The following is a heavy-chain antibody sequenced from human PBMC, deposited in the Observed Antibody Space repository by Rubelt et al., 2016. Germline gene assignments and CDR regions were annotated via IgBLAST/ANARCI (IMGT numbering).Heavy chain of an antibody. CDR2: ISPGASDT. V-gene: IGHV5-51*01. CDR1: GYSFTTYW. D-gene: IGHD1-26*01. J-gene: IGHJ3*02. CDR3: ARLRGSPQGAAFDI. Sequence: EVQLVQSGAEVKKPGESLKISCKGSGYSFTTYWIGWVRQITGKGLECLGIISPGASDTRYSPSFQGQVTISADKSISTAYLQWSSLKASDTAMYYCARLRGSPQGAAFDIWGQGTMVTVSS.